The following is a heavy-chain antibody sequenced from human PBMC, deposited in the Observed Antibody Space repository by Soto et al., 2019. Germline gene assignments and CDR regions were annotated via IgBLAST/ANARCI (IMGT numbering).Heavy chain of an antibody. J-gene: IGHJ4*02. CDR3: ERDEHSTGL. V-gene: IGHV3-11*01. CDR1: GFIFSDYY. D-gene: IGHD3-22*01. Sequence: VGSLRLSCEASGFIFSDYYMSWIRQAPGKGLEWVSYISGSGSTIYLADSVKGRFTISRDNAKNALYLQMHGLRAEDTAVYYCERDEHSTGLWGQGTLVTVSS. CDR2: ISGSGSTI.